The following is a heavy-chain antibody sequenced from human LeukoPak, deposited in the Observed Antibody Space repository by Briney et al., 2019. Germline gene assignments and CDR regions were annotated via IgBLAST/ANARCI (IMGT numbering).Heavy chain of an antibody. CDR1: GDSVSSNSAA. V-gene: IGHV6-1*01. J-gene: IGHJ6*02. CDR3: ARDSGRRLDV. CDR2: TYYRSKWYT. Sequence: SQTLSLTCAISGDSVSSNSAAWNWIRQSPSRGLEWLTGTYYRSKWYTDYAVSVKSRVIINPDTSKNHFSLQLNSVTPEDTAVYYCARDSGRRLDVWGQETTVTVSS. D-gene: IGHD3-10*01.